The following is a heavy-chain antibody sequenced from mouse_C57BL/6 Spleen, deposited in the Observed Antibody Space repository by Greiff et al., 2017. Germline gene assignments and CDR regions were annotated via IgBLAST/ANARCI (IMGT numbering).Heavy chain of an antibody. CDR3: AGSNPQKV. V-gene: IGHV1-81*01. CDR1: GYTFTSYG. Sequence: VQLQHSGAELMKPGASVKLSCKASGYTFTSYGISWVKQRTGQGLEWIGEIYPRSGNTYYNEKFKGKATLTADKSSSTAYMELRSLTSEDSAVYFCAGSNPQKVWGTGTTVTVSS. J-gene: IGHJ1*03. D-gene: IGHD2-5*01. CDR2: IYPRSGNT.